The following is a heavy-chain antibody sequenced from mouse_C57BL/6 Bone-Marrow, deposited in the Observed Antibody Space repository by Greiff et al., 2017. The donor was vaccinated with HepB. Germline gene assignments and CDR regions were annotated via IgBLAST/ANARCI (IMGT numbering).Heavy chain of an antibody. J-gene: IGHJ2*01. V-gene: IGHV5-17*01. CDR3: ARGALNYGVY. CDR2: ISSGSSTI. CDR1: GFTFSDYG. Sequence: EVKLMESGGGLVKPGGSLKLSCAASGFTFSDYGMHWVRQAPEKGLEWVAYISSGSSTIYYADTVKGRFTISRDNAKNTLFLQMTSRRSEDTAMYYCARGALNYGVYWGQGTTLTVSS.